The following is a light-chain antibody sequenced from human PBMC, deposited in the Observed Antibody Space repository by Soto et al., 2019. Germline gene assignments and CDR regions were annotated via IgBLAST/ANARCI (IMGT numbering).Light chain of an antibody. CDR3: QQYNNWPRT. V-gene: IGKV3-15*01. J-gene: IGKJ1*01. CDR2: DAS. CDR1: QSVSSN. Sequence: EIVMTQSPATLSVSPGERATLSCRASQSVSSNLAWYQQKPGQAPRLLIYDASTSATGIPARFSGSGSGTEFTLTIFSLQSEDFAIYYCQQYNNWPRTFGQGTKVDIK.